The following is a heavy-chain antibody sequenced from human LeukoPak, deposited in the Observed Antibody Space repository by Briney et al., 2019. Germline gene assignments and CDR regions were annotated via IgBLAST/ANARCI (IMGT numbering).Heavy chain of an antibody. J-gene: IGHJ3*02. Sequence: SETLSLTCTVSGGSISSYYWSWIRQPPGKGLEWIGYIYYSGSTNYNPSLKSRVTISVDTSKNQFSLKLSSVAAADTAVYYCARAQTTVVTEIDAFDIWGQGTMVTVSS. CDR1: GGSISSYY. D-gene: IGHD4-23*01. CDR2: IYYSGST. CDR3: ARAQTTVVTEIDAFDI. V-gene: IGHV4-59*08.